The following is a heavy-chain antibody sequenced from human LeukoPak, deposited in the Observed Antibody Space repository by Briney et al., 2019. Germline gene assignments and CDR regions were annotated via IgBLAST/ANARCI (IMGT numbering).Heavy chain of an antibody. CDR2: ISSSSSYT. CDR1: GFTFSDYY. J-gene: IGHJ4*01. Sequence: GGSPRLSCAASGFTFSDYYMSWIRQAPGKGLEWVSYISSSSSYTNYADSVKGRFTISRDNAKNSLYLQMNTLRPDDTAVYYCTRAKRGPFDYWGQGTLVTVSS. CDR3: TRAKRGPFDY. V-gene: IGHV3-11*06.